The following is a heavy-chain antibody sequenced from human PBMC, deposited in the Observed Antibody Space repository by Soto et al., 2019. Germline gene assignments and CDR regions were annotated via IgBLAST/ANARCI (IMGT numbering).Heavy chain of an antibody. Sequence: SQTLSLTCTVSGGSISSYYCSWIRQPPGKGLEWIGYIYYSGSTNYNPSLKSRVTISVDTSKNQFSLKLSSVTAADTAVYYCARVGLRYFDWLPEGPYYYYMDVWGKGTTVTVSS. D-gene: IGHD3-9*01. CDR2: IYYSGST. CDR3: ARVGLRYFDWLPEGPYYYYMDV. J-gene: IGHJ6*03. V-gene: IGHV4-59*08. CDR1: GGSISSYY.